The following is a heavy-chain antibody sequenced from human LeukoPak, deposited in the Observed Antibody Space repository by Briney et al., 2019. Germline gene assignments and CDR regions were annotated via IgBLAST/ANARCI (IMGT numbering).Heavy chain of an antibody. V-gene: IGHV3-23*01. CDR3: ARDWAVTPRYFDL. CDR2: IRGSGVET. Sequence: PGGSLRLSCAASGFTFNIYGMNWVRQAPGKGLEWVSGIRGSGVETFYADSVKGRFTISRDNSKNTLYLQMNSLRAEDTAVYYCARDWAVTPRYFDLWGRGTLVTVSS. D-gene: IGHD4-17*01. J-gene: IGHJ2*01. CDR1: GFTFNIYG.